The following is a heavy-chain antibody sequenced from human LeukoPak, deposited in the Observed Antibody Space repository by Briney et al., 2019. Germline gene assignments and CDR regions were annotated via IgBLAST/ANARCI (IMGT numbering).Heavy chain of an antibody. Sequence: GASVKVSCKASGGTFSSYAISWVRQAPGQGLEWMGGIIPIFGTANYAQKFQGRVTITADESTSTAYMELSSLRSEDTAVYYCAKGYFDWLPPSGYYYYYMDVWGKGTTVTISS. CDR2: IIPIFGTA. D-gene: IGHD3-9*01. J-gene: IGHJ6*03. CDR3: AKGYFDWLPPSGYYYYYMDV. V-gene: IGHV1-69*13. CDR1: GGTFSSYA.